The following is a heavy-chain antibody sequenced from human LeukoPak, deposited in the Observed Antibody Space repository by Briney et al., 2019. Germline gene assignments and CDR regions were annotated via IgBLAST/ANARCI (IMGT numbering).Heavy chain of an antibody. CDR3: ARVKFSYYYYMDV. J-gene: IGHJ6*03. Sequence: PSETLSLTCTVSGGSISSSSCYWGWIRQPPGKGLEWIGSIYYSGSTYYNPSLKSRVTISVDTSKNQFSLKLSSVTAADTAVYYCARVKFSYYYYMDVWGKGTTVTVSS. V-gene: IGHV4-39*07. CDR1: GGSISSSSCY. CDR2: IYYSGST.